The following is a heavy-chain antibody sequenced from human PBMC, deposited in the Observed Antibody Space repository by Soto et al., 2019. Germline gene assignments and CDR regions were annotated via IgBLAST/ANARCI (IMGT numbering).Heavy chain of an antibody. CDR3: AKDAIRIAARPPYYYGTDV. D-gene: IGHD6-6*01. V-gene: IGHV3-30*18. J-gene: IGHJ6*02. CDR2: ISYDGSNK. Sequence: PGGSLRLSCAASGFTFSSYGMHWVRQAPGKGLEWVAVISYDGSNKYYADSVKGRFTISRDNSKNTLYLQMNSLRAEDTAVYYCAKDAIRIAARPPYYYGTDVWGQGTTVTVSS. CDR1: GFTFSSYG.